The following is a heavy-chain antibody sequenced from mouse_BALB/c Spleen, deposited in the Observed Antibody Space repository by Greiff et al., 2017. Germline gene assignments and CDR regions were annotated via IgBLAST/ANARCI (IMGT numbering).Heavy chain of an antibody. Sequence: DVKLVESGGGLVKPGGSLKLSCAASGFTFSDYYMYWVRQTPEKRLEWVATISDGGSYTYYPDSVKGRFTISRDNAKNNLYLQMSSLKSEDTAMYYCARDQRGAMDYWGQGTSVTVSS. J-gene: IGHJ4*01. CDR2: ISDGGSYT. CDR3: ARDQRGAMDY. CDR1: GFTFSDYY. V-gene: IGHV5-4*02.